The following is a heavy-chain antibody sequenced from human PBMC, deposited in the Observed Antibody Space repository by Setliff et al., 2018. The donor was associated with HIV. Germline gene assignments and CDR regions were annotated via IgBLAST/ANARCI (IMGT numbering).Heavy chain of an antibody. CDR3: ARYKCIHFTRVGFDI. CDR2: IHYSGIT. Sequence: SETLSLTCTVSRDSINGHWWCWIRQPPGKGLEWTGSIHYSGITHYNPSLKSRLTMSVDPSKNQVSLKLTSVTAADTAVYYCARYKCIHFTRVGFDIWGQGTVVTVSS. CDR1: RDSINGHW. V-gene: IGHV4-59*11. J-gene: IGHJ3*02. D-gene: IGHD2-8*01.